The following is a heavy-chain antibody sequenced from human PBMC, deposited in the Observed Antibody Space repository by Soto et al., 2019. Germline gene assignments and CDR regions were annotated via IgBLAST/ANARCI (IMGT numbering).Heavy chain of an antibody. CDR2: ISYDGSNK. CDR1: GSTFSSYG. J-gene: IGHJ4*02. Sequence: GSLRLSCAASGSTFSSYGMHWVRQAPGKGLEWVAVISYDGSNKYYADSVKGRFTISRDNSKNTLYLQMNSLRAEDTAVYYCAKALLRYFDWSFDYWGQGTLVTVSS. CDR3: AKALLRYFDWSFDY. D-gene: IGHD3-9*01. V-gene: IGHV3-30*18.